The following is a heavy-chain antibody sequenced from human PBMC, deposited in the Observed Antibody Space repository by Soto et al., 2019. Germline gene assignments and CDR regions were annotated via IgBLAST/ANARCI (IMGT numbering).Heavy chain of an antibody. CDR3: VRSLTLRSGYFDY. V-gene: IGHV3-64*02. CDR2: ISNNGGST. J-gene: IGHJ4*02. CDR1: GFTPVSYA. D-gene: IGHD3-3*01. Sequence: PGGSLRLSCAASGFTPVSYAMYWVRQAPGKGLEYVSAISNNGGSTDYADSVKGRFTISRDNSKNTLYLQMGSLRVEDMAVYYCVRSLTLRSGYFDYWGQGTLVTVSS.